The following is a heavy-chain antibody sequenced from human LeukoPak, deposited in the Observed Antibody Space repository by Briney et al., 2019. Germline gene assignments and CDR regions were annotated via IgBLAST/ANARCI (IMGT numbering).Heavy chain of an antibody. Sequence: PGGSLRLSCAASGFTFRDHFMTWIRQAPGKGLEWISYISGSGATYYADSVKGRFTISRDNARNSLWLQMNSLRAEDTAVYYCARDPMYNGGNSGAFDFWGQGTLVTVSS. CDR3: ARDPMYNGGNSGAFDF. D-gene: IGHD4-23*01. CDR2: ISGSGAT. V-gene: IGHV3-11*01. J-gene: IGHJ3*01. CDR1: GFTFRDHF.